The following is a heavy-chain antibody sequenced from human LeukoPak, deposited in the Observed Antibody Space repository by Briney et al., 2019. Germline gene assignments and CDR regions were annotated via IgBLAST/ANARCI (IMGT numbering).Heavy chain of an antibody. CDR3: ARSIAAADNVVG. J-gene: IGHJ4*02. Sequence: PGGSLRLSCAASGFTFSSYWMSWVSQAPGKGVEWVGNIKEDGSEKYYVDSVKGGFTISRDNAKNSLYLQMNSLRAEDTAVYYCARSIAAADNVVGWGQGTLVTVSS. CDR2: IKEDGSEK. CDR1: GFTFSSYW. D-gene: IGHD6-13*01. V-gene: IGHV3-7*01.